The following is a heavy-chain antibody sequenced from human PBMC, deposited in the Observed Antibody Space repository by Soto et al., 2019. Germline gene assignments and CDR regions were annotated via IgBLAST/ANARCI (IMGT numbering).Heavy chain of an antibody. CDR2: ISAYNGNT. CDR3: ARGSGYCSGGSCRSTTFDI. Sequence: QVQLVQSGAEVKKPGASVKVSCKASGYTFTSYGISWVRQAPGQGLEWMGWISAYNGNTNYAQKLQGRVTMTTDTATSTAYMELRSLRSDDTAVYYCARGSGYCSGGSCRSTTFDIWGQGTMVTVSS. D-gene: IGHD2-15*01. V-gene: IGHV1-18*01. CDR1: GYTFTSYG. J-gene: IGHJ3*02.